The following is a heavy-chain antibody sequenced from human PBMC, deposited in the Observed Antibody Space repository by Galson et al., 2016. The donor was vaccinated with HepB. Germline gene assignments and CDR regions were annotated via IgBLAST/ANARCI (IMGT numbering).Heavy chain of an antibody. CDR3: ARDKTYYGSGSFASGRFFDALDT. D-gene: IGHD3-10*01. CDR2: INQGGSES. J-gene: IGHJ3*02. CDR1: GFTFSNYW. V-gene: IGHV3-7*03. Sequence: SLRLSCAASGFTFSNYWMTWVRQAPGKGLEWVANINQGGSESNYVDSVKGRFTVSRDNANTSMHLQMNNLRADDTAVYYCARDKTYYGSGSFASGRFFDALDTWGQRTMVTVSS.